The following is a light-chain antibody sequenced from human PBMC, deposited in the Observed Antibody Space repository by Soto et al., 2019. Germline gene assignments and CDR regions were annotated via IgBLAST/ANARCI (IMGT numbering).Light chain of an antibody. CDR1: QSVGSNY. Sequence: EIVLTQSPGTLSLSPGKRATLSCRASQSVGSNYLAWYQQKPGQSPRLLIFGASSRATGIPDRFSGSGSGTDFTLTISRLEPEDFAVYYCQQYGTSPRFTFGPGTKVDV. V-gene: IGKV3-20*01. CDR3: QQYGTSPRFT. J-gene: IGKJ3*01. CDR2: GAS.